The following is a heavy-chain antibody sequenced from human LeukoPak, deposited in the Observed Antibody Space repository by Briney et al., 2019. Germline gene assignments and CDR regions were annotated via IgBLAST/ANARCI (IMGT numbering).Heavy chain of an antibody. D-gene: IGHD6-6*01. CDR1: GYTFTSYY. Sequence: ASVKVSCKASGYTFTSYYMHWVRQAPGQGLEWMGWINPNSGGTNYAQKFQGRVTMTRDTSISTAYMELSRLRSDDTAVYYCARWVSGQLVLDVDYWGQGTLVTVSS. V-gene: IGHV1-2*02. CDR2: INPNSGGT. J-gene: IGHJ4*02. CDR3: ARWVSGQLVLDVDY.